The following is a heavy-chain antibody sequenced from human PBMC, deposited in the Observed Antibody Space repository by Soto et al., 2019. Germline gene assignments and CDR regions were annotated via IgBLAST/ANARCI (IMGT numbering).Heavy chain of an antibody. CDR2: ISTSSSYI. Sequence: EVQLVESGGGLVKPGGSLRLSCAASGFSFSTNNMNWVRQAPGKGLEWVSPISTSSSYIYFADSVKGRFTISRDNAKNSLFLQMNSLRAEDTAVYYCARGDSYGSRSYPYYYYYMDVWGKGTSVTVSS. J-gene: IGHJ6*03. CDR3: ARGDSYGSRSYPYYYYYMDV. V-gene: IGHV3-21*01. CDR1: GFSFSTNN. D-gene: IGHD3-10*01.